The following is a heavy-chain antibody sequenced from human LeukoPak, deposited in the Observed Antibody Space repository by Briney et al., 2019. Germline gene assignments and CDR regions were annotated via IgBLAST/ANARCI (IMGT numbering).Heavy chain of an antibody. D-gene: IGHD6-13*01. CDR2: IVVGSGNT. J-gene: IGHJ4*02. CDR1: GFNLNSSA. V-gene: IGHV1-58*02. Sequence: SVKVSCKASGFNLNSSAMQWVRQARGQRLEWIGWIVVGSGNTNYAQKFQERVTITRDMSTSTAYLDLSSLRSEDTAVYYCAAYGGGSSWLYFDYWGQGTLVTVSS. CDR3: AAYGGGSSWLYFDY.